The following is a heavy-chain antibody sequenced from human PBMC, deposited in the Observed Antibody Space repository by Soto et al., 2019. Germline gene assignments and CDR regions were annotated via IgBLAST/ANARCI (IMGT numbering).Heavy chain of an antibody. J-gene: IGHJ3*02. D-gene: IGHD6-13*01. CDR3: AKEGSIWKFALDI. V-gene: IGHV3-30*18. CDR1: GFPFSSFG. Sequence: QGELLESGGGVVQPGTSLRLSCAASGFPFSSFGMHWVRQAPGKGLEWVAVVSAAGYTTYYSDSVKGRFNISRDNSRNTLNLQMNSLTREDTGLYDCAKEGSIWKFALDIWGRGTMVTVSS. CDR2: VSAAGYTT.